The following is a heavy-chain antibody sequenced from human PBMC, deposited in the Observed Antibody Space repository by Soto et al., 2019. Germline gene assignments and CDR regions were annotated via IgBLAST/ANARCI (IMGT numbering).Heavy chain of an antibody. J-gene: IGHJ6*03. CDR2: ISAYNGNT. D-gene: IGHD4-17*01. CDR1: GYTFTSYG. V-gene: IGHV1-18*01. Sequence: ASVKVSCKASGYTFTSYGISWVRQAPGQGLEWMGWISAYNGNTNYAQKLQGRVTMTTDTSTSTAYMELRSLRSDDTAVYYCARGGDDYGDLYYYYYYMDVCGKGTTVTVSS. CDR3: ARGGDDYGDLYYYYYYMDV.